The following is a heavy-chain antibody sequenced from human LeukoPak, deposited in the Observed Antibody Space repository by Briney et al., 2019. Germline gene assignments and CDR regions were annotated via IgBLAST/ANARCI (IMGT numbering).Heavy chain of an antibody. D-gene: IGHD3-22*01. J-gene: IGHJ4*02. Sequence: SETLSLTCTVSGGSISSYYWSWIRQPAGKGLEWIGRIYTSGNTNFNPSLKSRVTMSVDTSKNQFSLKLSSVTAADTAVYYCAGQRYYYDSSGYSDPDYWDQGTLVTVSS. CDR1: GGSISSYY. CDR2: IYTSGNT. V-gene: IGHV4-4*07. CDR3: AGQRYYYDSSGYSDPDY.